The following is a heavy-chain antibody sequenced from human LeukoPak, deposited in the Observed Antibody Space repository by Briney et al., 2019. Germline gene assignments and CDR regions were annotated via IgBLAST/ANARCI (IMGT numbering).Heavy chain of an antibody. CDR3: ARQDGSGIYYFDS. V-gene: IGHV5-51*01. CDR2: IYPDDSDT. CDR1: GYSFSIYW. Sequence: GESLKISCKGSGYSFSIYWIGWVRQVPGKGLEWMGIIYPDDSDTRYSSSFQGQVTISADKSISTAYLQWSSLKASDTAMYYCARQDGSGIYYFDSWGHGTLVTVSS. J-gene: IGHJ4*01. D-gene: IGHD3-10*01.